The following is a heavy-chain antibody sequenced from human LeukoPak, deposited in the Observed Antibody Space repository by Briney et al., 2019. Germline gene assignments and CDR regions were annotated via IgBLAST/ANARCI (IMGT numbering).Heavy chain of an antibody. CDR3: ARVFDSGSQAYFHYMDV. CDR2: VYTSGST. J-gene: IGHJ6*03. D-gene: IGHD3-10*01. Sequence: SETLSLTCTVSVGSISSGSYYWSWIRQPAGKGLEWIGRVYTSGSTNYNPSLKSRVTISVDTSKNQFSLKVGSVTAADRGVYYCARVFDSGSQAYFHYMDVWGKGTTVTISS. V-gene: IGHV4-61*02. CDR1: VGSISSGSYY.